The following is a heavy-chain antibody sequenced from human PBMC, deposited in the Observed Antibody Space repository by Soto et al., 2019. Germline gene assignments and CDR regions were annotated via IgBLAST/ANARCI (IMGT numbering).Heavy chain of an antibody. V-gene: IGHV3-30*18. CDR2: ISYDGSNK. J-gene: IGHJ6*02. CDR1: GFTFSSYG. Sequence: GGSLRLSCAASGFTFSSYGMHWVRQAPGKGLEWVAVISYDGSNKYYADSVKGRFTISRDNSKNTLYLQMNSLRAEDTAVYYCAKEYRYRYYGMDVWGQGTTVTVSS. CDR3: AKEYRYRYYGMDV. D-gene: IGHD1-1*01.